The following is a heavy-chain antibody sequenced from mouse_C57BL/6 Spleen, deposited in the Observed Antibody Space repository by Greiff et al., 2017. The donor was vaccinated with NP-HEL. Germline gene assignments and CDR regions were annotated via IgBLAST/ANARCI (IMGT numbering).Heavy chain of an antibody. CDR1: GYAFSSSW. Sequence: VKLVESGPELVKPGASVKISCKASGYAFSSSWMNWVKQRPGKGLEWIGRIYPGDGDTNYNGKFKGKATLTADKSSSTAYMQLSSLTSEDSAVYFCARSYDGYYEGYAMDYWGQGTSVTVSS. J-gene: IGHJ4*01. V-gene: IGHV1-82*01. CDR3: ARSYDGYYEGYAMDY. CDR2: IYPGDGDT. D-gene: IGHD2-3*01.